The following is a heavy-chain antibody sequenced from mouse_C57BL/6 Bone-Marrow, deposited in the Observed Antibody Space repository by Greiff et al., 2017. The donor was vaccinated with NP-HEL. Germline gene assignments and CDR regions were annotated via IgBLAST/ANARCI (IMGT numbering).Heavy chain of an antibody. CDR1: GYTFTSYG. V-gene: IGHV1-81*01. J-gene: IGHJ3*01. Sequence: QVQLKQSGAELARPGASVKLSCKASGYTFTSYGISWVKQRTGQGLEWIGEIYPRSGNTYYNEKFKGKATLTADKSSSTAYMELRSLTSEDSAVYFCARGTTEFAYWGQGTLVTVSA. CDR2: IYPRSGNT. CDR3: ARGTTEFAY. D-gene: IGHD1-1*01.